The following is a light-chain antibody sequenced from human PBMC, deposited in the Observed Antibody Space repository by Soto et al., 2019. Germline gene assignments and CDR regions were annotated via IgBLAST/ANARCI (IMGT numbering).Light chain of an antibody. CDR2: EVV. V-gene: IGLV2-8*01. J-gene: IGLJ3*02. CDR3: SSFTISSTLL. CDR1: KNDIGVYDF. Sequence: QSALTQPPSASGSPGQSVTISCTGTKNDIGVYDFVSWYQHHPGKAPRLIIYEVVQRPSGVPDRFSGSKSGNTASLTVSGLQAADEADYFCSSFTISSTLLFGGGTKLTVL.